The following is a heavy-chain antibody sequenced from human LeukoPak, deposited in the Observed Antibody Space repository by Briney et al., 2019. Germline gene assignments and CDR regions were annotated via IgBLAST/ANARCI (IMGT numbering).Heavy chain of an antibody. V-gene: IGHV3-23*01. CDR2: ISGSGGST. CDR3: AKVAAGFFHYYYGMDV. J-gene: IGHJ6*02. D-gene: IGHD2-15*01. Sequence: GGSLRLSCAASGFTFSSYAMSWVRQAPGKGLEWVSAISGSGGSTYYADSVKGQFTISRDNSKNTLYLQMNSLRAEDTAVYYCAKVAAGFFHYYYGMDVWGQGATVTVSS. CDR1: GFTFSSYA.